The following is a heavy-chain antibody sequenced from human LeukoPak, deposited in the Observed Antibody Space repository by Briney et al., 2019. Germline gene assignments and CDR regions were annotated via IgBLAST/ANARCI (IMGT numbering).Heavy chain of an antibody. Sequence: PSQTLSLTCTVSGGSISSGGYSWSWIRQPPGKGLEWIGYIYHSGSTYYNPSLKSRVTISVDRSKNQFSLKLSSVTAADTAVYYCARRLYGSGSAANWFDPWGQGTLVTVSS. CDR1: GGSISSGGYS. D-gene: IGHD3-10*01. CDR2: IYHSGST. J-gene: IGHJ5*02. V-gene: IGHV4-30-2*01. CDR3: ARRLYGSGSAANWFDP.